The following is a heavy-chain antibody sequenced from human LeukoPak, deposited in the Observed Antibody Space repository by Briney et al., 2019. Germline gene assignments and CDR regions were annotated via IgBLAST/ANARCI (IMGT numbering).Heavy chain of an antibody. CDR1: GFTFSSYA. D-gene: IGHD2-2*02. CDR3: AKVLYSSASRYYYGMDV. J-gene: IGHJ6*02. Sequence: GGSLRLSCAASGFTFSSYAMSWVRQAPGKGLEWVSAISGSGGSTYYADSVKGRFTISRDNSKNTLYLQMNSLRAEGTAVYYCAKVLYSSASRYYYGMDVWGQGTTVTVSS. V-gene: IGHV3-23*01. CDR2: ISGSGGST.